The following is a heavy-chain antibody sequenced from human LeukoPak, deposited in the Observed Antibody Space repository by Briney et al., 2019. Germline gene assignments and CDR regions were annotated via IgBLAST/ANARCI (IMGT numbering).Heavy chain of an antibody. J-gene: IGHJ4*02. CDR1: GLTFSVYY. CDR2: ISSSGSTI. Sequence: PGGSLRLSCAASGLTFSVYYMSWIRQAPGKGLEWASYISSSGSTIYYADSVKGRFTISRDNAKNSLYLQMNSLRAEDTAVYYCARNSGSYMVFDYWGQGTLVTVSS. D-gene: IGHD1-26*01. V-gene: IGHV3-11*01. CDR3: ARNSGSYMVFDY.